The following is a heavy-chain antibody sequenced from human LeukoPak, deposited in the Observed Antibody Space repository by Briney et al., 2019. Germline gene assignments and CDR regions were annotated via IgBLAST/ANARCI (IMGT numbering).Heavy chain of an antibody. CDR2: IYYSGST. Sequence: SETLSLTCTVSGGSISSSSYYWGWIRQPPGKGLEWIGSIYYSGSTYYNPSLKSRVSISVVTSKNQFSLKLSSVTAADTAVYYCARQNGSITMIVVVITGSPKLNWFDPWGQGPLVTVSS. D-gene: IGHD3-22*01. CDR1: GGSISSSSYY. J-gene: IGHJ5*02. CDR3: ARQNGSITMIVVVITGSPKLNWFDP. V-gene: IGHV4-39*01.